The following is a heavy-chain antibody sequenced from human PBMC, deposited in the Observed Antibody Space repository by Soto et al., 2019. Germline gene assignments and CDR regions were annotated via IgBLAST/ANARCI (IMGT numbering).Heavy chain of an antibody. J-gene: IGHJ4*02. CDR1: GFTFSTYG. V-gene: IGHV3-30*03. CDR2: VSYDGSSK. Sequence: GGSLRLSCAASGFTFSTYGMYWVRQAPGKGLEWVALVSYDGSSKYYADSVKGRFTISRDNSKNTLYLQMNSLRAEDTAVYYCAREYPYYDFWSGYLRGHFDYSGQATLVTVSS. CDR3: AREYPYYDFWSGYLRGHFDY. D-gene: IGHD3-3*01.